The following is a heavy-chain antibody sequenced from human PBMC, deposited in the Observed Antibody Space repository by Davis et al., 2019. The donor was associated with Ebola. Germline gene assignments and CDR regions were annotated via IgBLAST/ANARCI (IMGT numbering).Heavy chain of an antibody. D-gene: IGHD5-24*01. CDR1: GDSVFGKNGA. Sequence: PSETLSLTCAISGDSVFGKNGAWNWIRQSPSRGLEWLGRTYYTSKWHNDYGESVKSRTTINADTSKNQFSLQLNSVTPEDTAVYYCARGWLRTGLDIWGQGTMVIVSS. CDR3: ARGWLRTGLDI. J-gene: IGHJ3*02. V-gene: IGHV6-1*01. CDR2: TYYTSKWHN.